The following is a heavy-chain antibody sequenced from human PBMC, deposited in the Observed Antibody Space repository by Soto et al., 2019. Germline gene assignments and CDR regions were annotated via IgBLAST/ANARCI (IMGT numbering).Heavy chain of an antibody. V-gene: IGHV4-59*01. CDR1: GCSISSYY. CDR2: IYYSGST. D-gene: IGHD4-4*01. Sequence: PSETLSLTCTASGCSISSYYWGWIRQPPGKGLEWIGYIYYSGSTNYNPSLKSRVTISVDTSKNQFSLKLSSVTAADTAVYYCARGGYSNYHYYYYYYMDVWGKGTTVTVSS. CDR3: ARGGYSNYHYYYYYYMDV. J-gene: IGHJ6*03.